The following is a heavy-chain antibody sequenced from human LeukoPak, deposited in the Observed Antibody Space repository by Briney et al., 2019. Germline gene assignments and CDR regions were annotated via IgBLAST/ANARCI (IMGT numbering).Heavy chain of an antibody. CDR2: IYYSGST. CDR1: GGSISSSSYY. J-gene: IGHJ6*03. V-gene: IGHV4-39*01. CDR3: ARLRVQIYYYYYMDV. Sequence: SETLSLTCTVSGGSISSSSYYWGWIRQPPGKGLGWIGSIYYSGSTYYNPSLKSRVTISVDTSKNQFSLKLSSVTAADTAVYYCARLRVQIYYYYYMDVWGKGTTVTISS.